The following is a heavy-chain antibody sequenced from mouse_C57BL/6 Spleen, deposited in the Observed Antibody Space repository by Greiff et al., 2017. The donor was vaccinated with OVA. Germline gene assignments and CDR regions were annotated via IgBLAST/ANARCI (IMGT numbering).Heavy chain of an antibody. J-gene: IGHJ3*01. D-gene: IGHD1-1*01. CDR3: AIDYYGSSYAWFAY. CDR1: GYTFTSYW. Sequence: VQLQQSGAELVKPGASVKVSCKASGYTFTSYWMHWVKQRPGQGLEWIGRIHPSDSDTNSNQKFKGKATLTVDKSSSTAYMQLSSLTSEDSAVYYCAIDYYGSSYAWFAYWGQGTLVTVSA. CDR2: IHPSDSDT. V-gene: IGHV1-74*01.